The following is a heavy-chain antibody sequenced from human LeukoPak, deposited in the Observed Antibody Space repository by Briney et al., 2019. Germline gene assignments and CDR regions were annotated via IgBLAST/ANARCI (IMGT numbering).Heavy chain of an antibody. CDR2: IYYSGST. D-gene: IGHD3-10*01. V-gene: IGHV4-59*01. CDR3: ARATLWFGELLSGDCYYYYMDV. CDR1: GGSISSYY. J-gene: IGHJ6*03. Sequence: PSETLSLTCTVSGGSISSYYWSWIRQPPGKGLEWIGYIYYSGSTNYNPSLKSRVTISVDTSKNQFSLKLSSVTAADTAVYYCARATLWFGELLSGDCYYYYMDVWGKGTTVTVSS.